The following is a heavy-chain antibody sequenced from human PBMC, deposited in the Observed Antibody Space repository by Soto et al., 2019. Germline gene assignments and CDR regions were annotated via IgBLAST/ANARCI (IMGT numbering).Heavy chain of an antibody. CDR3: ARGGGTAMASHYYYYYGMDV. CDR2: ISSSSSYT. V-gene: IGHV3-11*06. Sequence: GSLRLSCAASGFTFSDYYMSWIRQAPGKGLEWVSYISSSSSYTNYADSVKGRFTISRDNAKNSLYLQMNSLRAEDTAVYYCARGGGTAMASHYYYYYGMDVWGQGTTVTVSS. D-gene: IGHD5-18*01. J-gene: IGHJ6*02. CDR1: GFTFSDYY.